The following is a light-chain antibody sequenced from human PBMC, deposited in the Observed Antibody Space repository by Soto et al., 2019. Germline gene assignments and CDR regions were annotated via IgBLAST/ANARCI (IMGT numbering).Light chain of an antibody. J-gene: IGKJ4*01. V-gene: IGKV3-15*01. Sequence: DIVMPQSTATLSVSAGERAPLSCRASQSVSSNLAWYQQKPGQAPRLLIYGASTRATGIPARFSGSGSGTEFTLTISSLQSEDFAVYYCQQYNNWPLTFGGGSEVDIK. CDR2: GAS. CDR3: QQYNNWPLT. CDR1: QSVSSN.